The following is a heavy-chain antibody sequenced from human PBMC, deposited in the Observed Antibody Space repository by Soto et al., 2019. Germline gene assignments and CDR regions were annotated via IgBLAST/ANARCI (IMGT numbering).Heavy chain of an antibody. Sequence: GGSLRLSCAASGITFSRNAMHWVRQAPGKGLEWVAVISYDGSNRYYADSVKGRFTISRDNSRDTLYLQMNSLRAEDTAVYYCAREMFGGYYFDYWGQGTLVTVSS. V-gene: IGHV3-30*04. J-gene: IGHJ4*02. CDR2: ISYDGSNR. CDR3: AREMFGGYYFDY. CDR1: GITFSRNA. D-gene: IGHD3-10*02.